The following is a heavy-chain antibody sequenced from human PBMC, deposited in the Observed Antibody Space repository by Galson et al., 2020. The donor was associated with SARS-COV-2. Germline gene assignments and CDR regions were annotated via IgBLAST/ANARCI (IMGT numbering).Heavy chain of an antibody. D-gene: IGHD2-15*01. J-gene: IGHJ3*02. CDR1: GFTFSSYE. V-gene: IGHV3-48*03. CDR3: ASPYLAAASFFGAFDI. Sequence: GGSLRLSCAGSGFTFSSYEMNWVRQAPGKGLEWFSYISGSGTNIYYADSVKGRFTISRDNAMNSLYLQMTSLRAEDTAVYYCASPYLAAASFFGAFDIWGLGTMVTVSS. CDR2: ISGSGTNI.